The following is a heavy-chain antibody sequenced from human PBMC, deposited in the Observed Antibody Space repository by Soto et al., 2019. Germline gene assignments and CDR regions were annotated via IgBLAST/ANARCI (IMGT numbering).Heavy chain of an antibody. V-gene: IGHV4-59*01. CDR2: IYYSGST. CDR1: GCSISSYY. CDR3: ARTQRADAFDL. Sequence: SETLSLTCTVSGCSISSYYWSWIRQPPGKGLEWIGYIYYSGSTNYHPSLKSRVTISVDTSKNQFSLKLSSVTAADTAVYYCARTQRADAFDLWGQGTMVTVS. J-gene: IGHJ3*01.